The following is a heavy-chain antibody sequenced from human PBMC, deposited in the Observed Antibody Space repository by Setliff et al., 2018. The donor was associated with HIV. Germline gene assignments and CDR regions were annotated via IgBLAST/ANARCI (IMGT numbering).Heavy chain of an antibody. CDR2: VSTSGNT. V-gene: IGHV4-61*09. J-gene: IGHJ6*02. CDR3: ARDSELGLNYHYGMDV. Sequence: KASETLSLTCSVSSSISSGGYYWTWIRQPAGKGLEWIGHVSTSGNTNYNPSLKSRVTMSVDTSKNQFSLKLSSVTAADTAVYYCARDSELGLNYHYGMDVWGQGTTVTVSS. D-gene: IGHD1-26*01. CDR1: SSISSGGYY.